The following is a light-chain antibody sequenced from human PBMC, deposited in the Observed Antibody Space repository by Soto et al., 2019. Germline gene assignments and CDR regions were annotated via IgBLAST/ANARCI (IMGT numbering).Light chain of an antibody. Sequence: EIVLTQSPGTLSLSPGERATLSCRASQSVSSSYLAWYQQKPGQAPRLLIYGASSRATGIPDRFSGSGSGTDFTLTISRLEPEDFAVYYRQQYGSSARTFGQGTNVDIK. V-gene: IGKV3-20*01. J-gene: IGKJ1*01. CDR3: QQYGSSART. CDR2: GAS. CDR1: QSVSSSY.